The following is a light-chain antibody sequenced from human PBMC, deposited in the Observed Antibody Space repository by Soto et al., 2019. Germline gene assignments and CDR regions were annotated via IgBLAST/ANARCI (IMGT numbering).Light chain of an antibody. J-gene: IGLJ3*02. CDR1: SSDIGSYNL. CDR3: CSYAGGRTFVV. V-gene: IGLV2-23*02. Sequence: QSALSQPASVSGSPGQSVTISCTGTSSDIGSYNLVSWYHHQSGQAPKLVIYEVNKRPSVDSNRFSGSNSGNTASLTIAGLQPEDEGEYYCCSYAGGRTFVVFGGGTKLTVL. CDR2: EVN.